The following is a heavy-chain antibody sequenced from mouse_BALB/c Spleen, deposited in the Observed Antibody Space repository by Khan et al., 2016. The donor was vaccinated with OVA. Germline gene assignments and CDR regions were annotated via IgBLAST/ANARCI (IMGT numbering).Heavy chain of an antibody. Sequence: QVQLQQSGAERAKPGASVKMSCKASGYTFTTYWMHWVKQRPGQGLEWIGYINPTSGYTDYNEKFKDRATLSADKSSSTAYMQLNSLTSEDSAGYYCTRDRIDYWGQGTTLTVSS. CDR3: TRDRIDY. V-gene: IGHV1-7*01. CDR1: GYTFTTYW. CDR2: INPTSGYT. J-gene: IGHJ2*01.